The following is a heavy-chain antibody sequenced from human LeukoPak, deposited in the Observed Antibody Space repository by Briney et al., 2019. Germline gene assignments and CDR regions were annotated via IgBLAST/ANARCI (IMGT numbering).Heavy chain of an antibody. Sequence: GGSLRLSCAASGFTFDDYAMHWVRQAPGKGLEWVSLISWDGGSTYYADSVRGRFTISRDNSKNSLYLQMNSLRTEDTALYSCAKGNYYSFWSGYFDYWGQGTLVTVSS. CDR2: ISWDGGST. CDR1: GFTFDDYA. D-gene: IGHD3-3*01. V-gene: IGHV3-43*01. CDR3: AKGNYYSFWSGYFDY. J-gene: IGHJ4*02.